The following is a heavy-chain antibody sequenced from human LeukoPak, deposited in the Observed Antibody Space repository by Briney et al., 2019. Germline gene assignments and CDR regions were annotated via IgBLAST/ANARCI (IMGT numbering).Heavy chain of an antibody. CDR2: ISGSGTRT. V-gene: IGHV3-23*01. CDR3: AREPTAAGYVDY. J-gene: IGHJ4*02. CDR1: GFTFSTYA. Sequence: GGSLRLSCAASGFTFSTYAMSWVRQAPGKGLEWVSAISGSGTRTYYADSVKGRFTVSRDNSKNTLYLQMNSLRAEDTAIYYCAREPTAAGYVDYWGQGTLATVPS. D-gene: IGHD3-16*01.